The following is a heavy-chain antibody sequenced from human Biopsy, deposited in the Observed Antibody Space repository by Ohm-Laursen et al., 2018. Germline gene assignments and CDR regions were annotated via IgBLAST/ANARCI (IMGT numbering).Heavy chain of an antibody. D-gene: IGHD3-9*01. J-gene: IGHJ6*02. CDR1: GYTFAGYY. CDR2: INPNSGNA. CDR3: ARVPAYPSIDGYYGLDL. V-gene: IGHV1-2*02. Sequence: ASVKVSCNASGYTFAGYYLHWVRQAPGHGLEWMGWINPNSGNANYAQSFQGRLTVTRDTSISTAYMELTSLTFDDTAIYYCARVPAYPSIDGYYGLDLWGQGTTVNVSS.